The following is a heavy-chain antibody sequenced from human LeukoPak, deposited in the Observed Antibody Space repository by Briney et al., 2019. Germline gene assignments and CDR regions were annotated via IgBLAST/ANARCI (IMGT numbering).Heavy chain of an antibody. V-gene: IGHV4-61*02. Sequence: SETLSLTCTVSGGSISSGSYYWNWIRQPAGKGLEWIGRIYTSESTNYNPSLKSRVTISVDTSKNQFSLKLSSVTAADTAVYYCARAPGYRSFLDYWGQGTLVTVSS. CDR2: IYTSEST. D-gene: IGHD6-13*01. CDR3: ARAPGYRSFLDY. J-gene: IGHJ4*02. CDR1: GGSISSGSYY.